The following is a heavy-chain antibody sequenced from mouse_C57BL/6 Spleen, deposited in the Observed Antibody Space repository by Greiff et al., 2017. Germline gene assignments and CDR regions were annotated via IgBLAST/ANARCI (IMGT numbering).Heavy chain of an antibody. D-gene: IGHD1-1*01. CDR2: IDPETGGT. CDR1: GYTFTDYE. V-gene: IGHV1-15*01. CDR3: TKWDYYGSLDY. Sequence: VQLQQSGAELVRPGASVTLSCKASGYTFTDYEMHWVKQTPVHGLEWIGAIDPETGGTAYNQKFKVKAILTADKSSSTAYMELRSLTSEVSAVYYCTKWDYYGSLDYWGQGTTLTVSS. J-gene: IGHJ2*01.